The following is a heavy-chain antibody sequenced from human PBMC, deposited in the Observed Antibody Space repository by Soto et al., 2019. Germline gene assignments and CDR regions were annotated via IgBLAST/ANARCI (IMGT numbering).Heavy chain of an antibody. V-gene: IGHV3-66*01. D-gene: IGHD3-16*01. CDR1: GFTVSTNY. Sequence: EVQLVESGGGLVQPGGSLRLSCAASGFTVSTNYMSWVRQAPGKGLEWVSVIYSGGSTFYADSVRGRCTISRDNSKNTVNLQMNSLRAEDTAVYYCARDPWAADYWGQGTLVTVSS. CDR3: ARDPWAADY. CDR2: IYSGGST. J-gene: IGHJ4*02.